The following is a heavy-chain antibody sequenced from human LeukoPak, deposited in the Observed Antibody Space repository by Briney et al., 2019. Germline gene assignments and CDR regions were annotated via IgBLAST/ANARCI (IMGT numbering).Heavy chain of an antibody. CDR2: IYHSGST. Sequence: PSETLSLTXTVSGYSISSGYYWGWFRQPPGKGLEWIGSIYHSGSTYYNPSLKSRVTISVDTSKNQFSLKLSSVTAADTAVYYCARRTMVRGVIIGPVDYWGQGTLVTVSS. CDR3: ARRTMVRGVIIGPVDY. D-gene: IGHD3-10*01. CDR1: GYSISSGYY. J-gene: IGHJ4*02. V-gene: IGHV4-38-2*02.